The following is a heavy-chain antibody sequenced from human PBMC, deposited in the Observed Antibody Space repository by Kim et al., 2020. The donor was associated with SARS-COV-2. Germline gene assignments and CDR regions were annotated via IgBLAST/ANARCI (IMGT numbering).Heavy chain of an antibody. CDR3: ARSGSGSYYSVGDFDY. V-gene: IGHV1-69*01. J-gene: IGHJ4*02. D-gene: IGHD3-10*01. Sequence: KFQGRVTITADESTSTAYMELSSLRSEDTAVYYCARSGSGSYYSVGDFDYWGQGTLVTVSS.